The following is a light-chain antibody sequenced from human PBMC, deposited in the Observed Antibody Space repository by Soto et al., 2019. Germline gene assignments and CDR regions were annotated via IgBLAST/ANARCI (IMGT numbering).Light chain of an antibody. V-gene: IGLV2-8*01. J-gene: IGLJ2*01. CDR2: EVI. Sequence: QSALTQPPSASGSPGQSVTISCTGASTDANAYNYVSWYQQYPGKAPKLIIYEVIRRPSGVPDRFSGSKTGNTASLTVSGLQAEDEANYYCSSYVGDNNMVFGGGTKLTVL. CDR1: STDANAYNY. CDR3: SSYVGDNNMV.